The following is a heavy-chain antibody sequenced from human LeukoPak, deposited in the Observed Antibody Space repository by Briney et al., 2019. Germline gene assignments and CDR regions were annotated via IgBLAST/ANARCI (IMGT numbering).Heavy chain of an antibody. J-gene: IGHJ4*02. CDR1: GGSFSGYY. CDR2: IYYSGST. Sequence: PSETLSLTCAVYGGSFSGYYWSWIRQPPGKGLEWIGYIYYSGSTNYNPSLKSRVTISVDTSKNQFSLKLSSVTAADTAVYYCARHPFGYFDYWGQGTLVTVSS. D-gene: IGHD2/OR15-2a*01. CDR3: ARHPFGYFDY. V-gene: IGHV4-59*08.